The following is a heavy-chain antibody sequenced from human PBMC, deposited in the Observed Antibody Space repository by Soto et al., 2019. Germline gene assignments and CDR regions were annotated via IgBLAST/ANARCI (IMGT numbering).Heavy chain of an antibody. CDR2: IKQDGSEE. CDR3: AWLYADFWSGFP. Sequence: EVQLVESGGNLVQPGGSLRLSCAASGFTFSSYWMSWVRQAPGKGLEWVANIKQDGSEEYYLDSVEGRFAISRDNAKNSMYLQMNSLRAEDTAVYYCAWLYADFWSGFPWGQGTLVTVSS. CDR1: GFTFSSYW. V-gene: IGHV3-7*01. J-gene: IGHJ5*02. D-gene: IGHD3-3*01.